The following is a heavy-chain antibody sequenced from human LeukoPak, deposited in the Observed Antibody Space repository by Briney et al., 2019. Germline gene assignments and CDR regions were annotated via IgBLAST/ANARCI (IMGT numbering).Heavy chain of an antibody. D-gene: IGHD3-22*01. V-gene: IGHV4-30-4*01. Sequence: PSETLSLTCTVSGGSISSGDYYWSWIRQPPGKGLEWIGYIYYSGSIYYNPSLKSRVTISVDTSKNQFSLKLSSVTAADTAVYYCARRAYYYDSSGYPTTYYFDYWGQGTLVTVSS. J-gene: IGHJ4*02. CDR3: ARRAYYYDSSGYPTTYYFDY. CDR1: GGSISSGDYY. CDR2: IYYSGSI.